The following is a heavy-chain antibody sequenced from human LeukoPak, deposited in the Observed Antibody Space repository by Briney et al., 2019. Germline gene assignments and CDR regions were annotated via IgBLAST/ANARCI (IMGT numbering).Heavy chain of an antibody. Sequence: GGSLRLSCAASGFTFSSYWMHWVRQAPGRGLVCVSRINSEETSTSYADSVKGRFTISRDNAKNTLYLQMNSLRAEDTAVYYCARAIHLVGAFDIWGQGAMVTVSS. CDR2: INSEETST. V-gene: IGHV3-74*01. J-gene: IGHJ3*02. D-gene: IGHD1-26*01. CDR3: ARAIHLVGAFDI. CDR1: GFTFSSYW.